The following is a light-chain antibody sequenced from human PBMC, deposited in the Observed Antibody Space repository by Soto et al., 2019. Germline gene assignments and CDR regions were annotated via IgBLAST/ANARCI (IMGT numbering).Light chain of an antibody. Sequence: EIVMTQSPATLSVSPGERATLSCRASQSVSSNLAWYQQKPGQAPRLLIYGASTRATDIPARFSGSGSGTEFTLTISSLQSEDFAVYYCQQYSNWPSWTFGQGTKVDIK. CDR3: QQYSNWPSWT. CDR2: GAS. V-gene: IGKV3-15*01. CDR1: QSVSSN. J-gene: IGKJ1*01.